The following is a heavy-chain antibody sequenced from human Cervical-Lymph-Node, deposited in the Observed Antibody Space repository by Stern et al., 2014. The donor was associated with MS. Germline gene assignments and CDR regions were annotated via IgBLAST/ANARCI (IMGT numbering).Heavy chain of an antibody. CDR3: ARARVGDYARSPHLDS. D-gene: IGHD4-17*01. CDR2: IRNNSTHT. J-gene: IGHJ4*02. V-gene: IGHV3-21*01. CDR1: GFTFSHYS. Sequence: EVQLVQSGGGLVQPGESLRLSCGASGFTFSHYSINWVRQAPGKGLEWISSIRNNSTHTYYADSVEGRFTISRDSAKDSVSLHMVSLRAEDTAVYYCARARVGDYARSPHLDSWGQGTLVTVSS.